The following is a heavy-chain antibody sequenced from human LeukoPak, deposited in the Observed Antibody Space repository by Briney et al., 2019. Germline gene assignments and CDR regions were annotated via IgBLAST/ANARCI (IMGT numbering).Heavy chain of an antibody. V-gene: IGHV3-30*02. CDR1: GLSLTNFGFG. CDR2: LWNTGINK. Sequence: GGSLRLSCAASGLSLTNFGFGMHWILQAPGKGLEWVAFLWNTGINKNYADSVQGRFTISRDNSKNTLFLDMNSLRTDDTGVYYCVADFWADKDYWGQGTLVTVSS. J-gene: IGHJ4*02. D-gene: IGHD3-3*01. CDR3: VADFWADKDY.